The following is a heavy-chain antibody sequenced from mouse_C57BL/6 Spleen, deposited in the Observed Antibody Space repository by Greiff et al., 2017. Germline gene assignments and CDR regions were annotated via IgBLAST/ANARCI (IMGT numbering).Heavy chain of an antibody. CDR2: IWSGGST. D-gene: IGHD6-1*01. CDR1: GFSLTSYG. V-gene: IGHV2-2*01. J-gene: IGHJ3*01. Sequence: QVQLQQSGPGLVQPSQSLSITCKVSGFSLTSYGVHWVSQSPGKGLEWLGVIWSGGSTDYNEDFISRMSIRQEHYTSHVSVKMNSLRADDTSIYYCARTSSGAPVAYWGQGTRVTVSA. CDR3: ARTSSGAPVAY.